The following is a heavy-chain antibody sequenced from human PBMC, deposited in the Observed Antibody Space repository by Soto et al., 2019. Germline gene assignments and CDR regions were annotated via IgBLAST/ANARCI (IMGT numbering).Heavy chain of an antibody. Sequence: GGSLRLSCEASGFTFSTFWMHWVRQAPGKGLVWVSRINSDGSSTNYADSVEGRVTISRDNAKNMLYLQMNSLRAEDTAVYYCARDFEYWGQGTLVTVSS. CDR1: GFTFSTFW. J-gene: IGHJ4*02. CDR3: ARDFEY. V-gene: IGHV3-74*01. CDR2: INSDGSST.